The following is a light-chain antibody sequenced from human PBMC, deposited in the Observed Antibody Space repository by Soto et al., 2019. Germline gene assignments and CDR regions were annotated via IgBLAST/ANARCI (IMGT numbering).Light chain of an antibody. V-gene: IGLV2-14*01. CDR3: SSYTGSSTLGEM. J-gene: IGLJ3*02. Sequence: QSALTQPASVSGSPGQSITISCTGTSSDVGAYNYVSWYQQFPGKAPKLMIYEVSNRPSGVSNRFSGSKSGNTASLTISGLQAEDEAVYFCSSYTGSSTLGEMFGGGTKLTVL. CDR2: EVS. CDR1: SSDVGAYNY.